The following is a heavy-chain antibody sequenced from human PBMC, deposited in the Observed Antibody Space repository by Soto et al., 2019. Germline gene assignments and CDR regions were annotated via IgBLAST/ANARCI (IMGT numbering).Heavy chain of an antibody. V-gene: IGHV1-2*04. J-gene: IGHJ6*02. Sequence: ASVKVSCKASGYTFTGYYMHWVRQAPGQGLEWMGWINPNSGGTNYAQKFQGWVTMTRDTSISTAYMELSRQRSDDTAVYYCARGGGYSGYDYYYYGMDVWGQGTTVTVSS. CDR1: GYTFTGYY. CDR2: INPNSGGT. CDR3: ARGGGYSGYDYYYYGMDV. D-gene: IGHD5-12*01.